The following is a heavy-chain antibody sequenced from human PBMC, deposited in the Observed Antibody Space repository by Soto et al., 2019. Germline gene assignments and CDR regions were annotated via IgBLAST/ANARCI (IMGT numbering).Heavy chain of an antibody. Sequence: EVQLLESGGGLVQPGGSLRLSCAASGFTFSNYAMTWVRQSPGKGLEWVSGISGSGGSTSYADSVKGRFTISRDNSKNTLYLQMNSLRAEDTAIYYCAKEAYGSGSYDCWGQGTLVTVSS. CDR1: GFTFSNYA. V-gene: IGHV3-23*01. CDR2: ISGSGGST. D-gene: IGHD3-10*01. CDR3: AKEAYGSGSYDC. J-gene: IGHJ4*02.